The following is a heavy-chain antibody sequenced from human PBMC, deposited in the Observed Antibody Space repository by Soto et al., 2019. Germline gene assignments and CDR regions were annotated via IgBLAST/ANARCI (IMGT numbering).Heavy chain of an antibody. D-gene: IGHD2-2*01. CDR1: GYSFTSYG. CDR3: ARQGYCSSTSCCAGDYYYYYMDV. J-gene: IGHJ6*03. CDR2: IYPGDSDT. Sequence: LQDSRNGSGYSFTSYGIRCVRQMTGKGLEWMGIIYPGDSDTRYSPSFQGQVTISADKSISTAYLQWSSLKASDTAMYYCARQGYCSSTSCCAGDYYYYYMDVWGKGTTVTVSS. V-gene: IGHV5-51*01.